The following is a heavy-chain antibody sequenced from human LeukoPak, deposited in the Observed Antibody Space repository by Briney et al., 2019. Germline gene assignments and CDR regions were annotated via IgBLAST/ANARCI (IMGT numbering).Heavy chain of an antibody. D-gene: IGHD5-18*01. V-gene: IGHV4-38-2*02. CDR2: IYHGGST. J-gene: IGHJ4*02. Sequence: SETLSLTCTVSGYSISSGYYWGWIRQPPGKGLEWIGSIYHGGSTYYNPSLKSRVTISVDTSKNQFSLKLSSVTAAGTAVYYCARASGTAMALGGGQIDYWGQGTLVTVSS. CDR3: ARASGTAMALGGGQIDY. CDR1: GYSISSGYY.